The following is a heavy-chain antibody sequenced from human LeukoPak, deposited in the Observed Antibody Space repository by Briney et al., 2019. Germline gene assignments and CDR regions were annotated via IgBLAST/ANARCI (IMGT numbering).Heavy chain of an antibody. CDR3: ARGGAYCGGDCMDV. J-gene: IGHJ6*01. CDR2: ISSSSSTI. D-gene: IGHD2-21*02. Sequence: PGGSLRLSCAASGVTFSSDSMNWVRQAPGGGLEWVSYISSSSSTIYYADSVKGRFTISRDNAKNSLYLQMNSLRAEDTAVYYCARGGAYCGGDCMDVWGQGTTVTVSS. CDR1: GVTFSSDS. V-gene: IGHV3-48*04.